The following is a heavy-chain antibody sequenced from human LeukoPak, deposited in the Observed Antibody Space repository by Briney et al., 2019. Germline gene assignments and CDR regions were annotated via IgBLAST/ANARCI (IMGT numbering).Heavy chain of an antibody. CDR1: GFTFSSYS. D-gene: IGHD6-13*01. CDR3: ARGLHSSSWYNPEDY. J-gene: IGHJ4*02. Sequence: GGSLRLSCAASGFTFSSYSMSWARQAPGKGLEWVSSISSSSSYIYYADSVKGRFTISRDNAKNSLYLQMNSLRAEDTAVYYCARGLHSSSWYNPEDYWGQGTLVTVSS. CDR2: ISSSSSYI. V-gene: IGHV3-21*01.